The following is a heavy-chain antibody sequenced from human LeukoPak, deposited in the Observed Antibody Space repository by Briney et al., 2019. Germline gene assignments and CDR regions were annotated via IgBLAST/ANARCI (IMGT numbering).Heavy chain of an antibody. D-gene: IGHD3-22*01. V-gene: IGHV1-2*02. J-gene: IGHJ4*02. CDR2: INPNSGGT. CDR1: GYTFTGYY. CDR3: AGGTSISMIVVALDY. Sequence: ASVRVSCKASGYTFTGYYMHWVRQALGPGLGWMGWINPNSGGTNYAQKFQGRVTMTRDTSISTAYMELSRLRSDDTAVYYCAGGTSISMIVVALDYWRQGTLVTVSS.